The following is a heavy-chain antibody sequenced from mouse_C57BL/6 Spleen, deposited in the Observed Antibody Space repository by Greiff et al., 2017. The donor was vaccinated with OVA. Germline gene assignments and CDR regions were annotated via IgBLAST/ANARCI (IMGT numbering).Heavy chain of an antibody. V-gene: IGHV1-82*01. CDR3: ARMTAQIYAMDY. J-gene: IGHJ4*01. D-gene: IGHD3-2*02. CDR2: IYPGDGDT. CDR1: GYAFSSSW. Sequence: QVHVKQSGPELVKPGASVKISCKASGYAFSSSWMNWVKQRPGKGLEWIGRIYPGDGDTNYNGKFKGKATLTADKSSSTAYIQLSSLTSEDSAVYFCARMTAQIYAMDYWGQGTSVTVSS.